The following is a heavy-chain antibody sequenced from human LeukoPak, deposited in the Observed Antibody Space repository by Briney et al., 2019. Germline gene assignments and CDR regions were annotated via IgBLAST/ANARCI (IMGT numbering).Heavy chain of an antibody. V-gene: IGHV1-8*01. CDR3: ATTGVVTAADAEGYYYMDV. J-gene: IGHJ6*03. CDR1: GYTFTSYD. CDR2: MNPNSGNT. Sequence: ASVKVSCKASGYTFTSYDINWVRQATGQGLEWMGWMNPNSGNTGYAQKFQGRVTMTRNTSISTAYMELSSLRSEDTAVYYCATTGVVTAADAEGYYYMDVWGKGTTVTISS. D-gene: IGHD2-21*02.